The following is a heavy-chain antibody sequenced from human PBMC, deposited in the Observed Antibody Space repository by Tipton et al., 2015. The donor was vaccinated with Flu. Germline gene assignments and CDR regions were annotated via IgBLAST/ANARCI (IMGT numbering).Heavy chain of an antibody. V-gene: IGHV3-7*01. J-gene: IGHJ4*02. Sequence: SLRLSCTASGFTFSSYWMHWVRQAPGKGLEWVANIKQDGSEKYYVDSVKGRFTISRDNAKNSLFLQMNSLRVEDTAVYYCARAVGAAGSYWGQGTLVTVSS. CDR2: IKQDGSEK. D-gene: IGHD6-13*01. CDR1: GFTFSSYW. CDR3: ARAVGAAGSY.